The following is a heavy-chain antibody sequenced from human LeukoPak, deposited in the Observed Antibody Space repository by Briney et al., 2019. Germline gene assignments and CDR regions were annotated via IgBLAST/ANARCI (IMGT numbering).Heavy chain of an antibody. D-gene: IGHD1-7*01. CDR2: IYHSGST. J-gene: IGHJ4*02. V-gene: IGHV4-38-2*02. CDR3: ARALTRVELHY. Sequence: PSETLSLTCTVSGYSISSGYYWGWIRQPPGKGLEWIGSIYHSGSTYYNPSLKSRVTISVDTSKNQFSLKLSSVTAADTAVYYCARALTRVELHYWGQGTLVTVSS. CDR1: GYSISSGYY.